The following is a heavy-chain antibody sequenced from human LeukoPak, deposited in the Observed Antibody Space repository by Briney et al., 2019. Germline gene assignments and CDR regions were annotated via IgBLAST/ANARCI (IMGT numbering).Heavy chain of an antibody. D-gene: IGHD6-13*01. CDR3: ARYIAAAGTSRDY. V-gene: IGHV1-2*04. CDR1: GYTFTGYY. J-gene: IGHJ4*02. CDR2: INPNSGGT. Sequence: ASVKVSCKASGYTFTGYYMHWVRQAPGQGLEWMGWINPNSGGTNYAQKFQGWVTMTRDTSISTAYMELSRLRSDDTAVYYCARYIAAAGTSRDYWGQGTLVTVSS.